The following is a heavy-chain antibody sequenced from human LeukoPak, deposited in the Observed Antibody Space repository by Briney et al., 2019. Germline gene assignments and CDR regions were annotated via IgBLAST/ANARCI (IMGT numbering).Heavy chain of an antibody. CDR2: IYHSGST. J-gene: IGHJ5*02. CDR1: GGSINSGGYF. CDR3: ARVIFTPVAGLGGWFDP. D-gene: IGHD6-19*01. Sequence: SETLSLTCTVSGGSINSGGYFWSWIRQPPGKGLEWIGYIYHSGSTYYNPSLKSRVTISVDRSKNQFSLRLTSVTAADTAVYYCARVIFTPVAGLGGWFDPWGQGTLVTVSS. V-gene: IGHV4-30-2*01.